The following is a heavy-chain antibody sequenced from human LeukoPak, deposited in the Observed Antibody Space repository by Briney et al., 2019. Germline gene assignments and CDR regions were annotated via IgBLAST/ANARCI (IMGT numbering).Heavy chain of an antibody. J-gene: IGHJ4*02. V-gene: IGHV3-23*01. D-gene: IGHD6-19*01. CDR3: ARATEGVAGRISYFDY. CDR1: GFTFSSYA. CDR2: ISGRGGST. Sequence: GGSLRLSCAASGFTFSSYAMSWVRQPPRKGLEWVSGISGRGGSTYYAASVKGCFTNSRDNSKTTLYVQMNSLRAEDTAVYYCARATEGVAGRISYFDYWGQGTLVTVSS.